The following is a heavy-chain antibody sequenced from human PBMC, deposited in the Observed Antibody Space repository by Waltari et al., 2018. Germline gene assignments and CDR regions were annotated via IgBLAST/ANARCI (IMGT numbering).Heavy chain of an antibody. V-gene: IGHV3-23*01. Sequence: EVQLLVSGGGSVQPGGSLRLSCAAPGLTFGKYAMTWVRQASGKGLEWVSTISGNGGETFYADSVRGRFTISRDNSRNMVFLQMNSLRDDDTAVYFCAKGGHFSAFDIWGQGTMVTVSS. CDR1: GLTFGKYA. CDR3: AKGGHFSAFDI. CDR2: ISGNGGET. J-gene: IGHJ3*02.